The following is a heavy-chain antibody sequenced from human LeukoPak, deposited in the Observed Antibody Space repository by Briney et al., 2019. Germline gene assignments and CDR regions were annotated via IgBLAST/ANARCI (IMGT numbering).Heavy chain of an antibody. CDR1: GGSFSGYY. Sequence: SETLSLTCAVYGGSFSGYYWGWIRQPPGKGLEWLGSIYHSGSTYYNPSLKSRVTISEDTSKNQFSLKLSSVTAADTAVYYCARASWLPQSRNYYYMDVWGKGTTVTISS. D-gene: IGHD5-12*01. CDR3: ARASWLPQSRNYYYMDV. J-gene: IGHJ6*03. CDR2: IYHSGST. V-gene: IGHV4-38-2*01.